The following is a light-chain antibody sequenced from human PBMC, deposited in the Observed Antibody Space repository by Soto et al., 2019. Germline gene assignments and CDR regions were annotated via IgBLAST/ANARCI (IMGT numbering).Light chain of an antibody. J-gene: IGKJ5*01. CDR3: QQSYTTASIT. V-gene: IGKV1-39*01. CDR2: AAS. Sequence: DIQMTQSPSSLSASVGDRVTITCRASQSISRNLNWYQHKPGKAPKLLIYAASSLQNGVPSRFSGGGSGTHFTLSISSLQPEDFGTYYCQQSYTTASITFGQGTRLEIK. CDR1: QSISRN.